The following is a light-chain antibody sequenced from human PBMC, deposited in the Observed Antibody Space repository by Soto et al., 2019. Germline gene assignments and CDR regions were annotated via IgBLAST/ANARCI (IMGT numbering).Light chain of an antibody. Sequence: QSALTQPASLSGSPGQSITISCTRTSSDVGGYIYVSWYQQHPGKAPKLVIYEVSDRPSGVSNRFSGSKSGDTASLTISGLQAEDEAYYYCSSYTTSSTMIFGGGTKVTVL. CDR1: SSDVGGYIY. CDR3: SSYTTSSTMI. CDR2: EVS. V-gene: IGLV2-14*01. J-gene: IGLJ2*01.